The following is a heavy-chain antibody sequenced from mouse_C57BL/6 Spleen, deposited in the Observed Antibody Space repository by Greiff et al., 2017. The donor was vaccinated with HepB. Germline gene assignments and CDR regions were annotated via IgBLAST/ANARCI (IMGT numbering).Heavy chain of an antibody. D-gene: IGHD2-5*01. Sequence: VQLQQSGAELARPGASVKLSCKASGYTFTSYGISWVKQRTGQGLEWIGEIYPRSGNTYYNEKFKGKATLTADKSSSTAYMELRSLTSEDSAVYFCARLYSNHYFDYWGQGTTLTVSS. CDR3: ARLYSNHYFDY. CDR2: IYPRSGNT. J-gene: IGHJ2*01. V-gene: IGHV1-81*01. CDR1: GYTFTSYG.